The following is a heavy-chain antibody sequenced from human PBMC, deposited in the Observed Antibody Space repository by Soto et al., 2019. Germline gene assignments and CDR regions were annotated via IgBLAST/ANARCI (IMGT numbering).Heavy chain of an antibody. CDR1: GGSLSAYY. CDR2: FSHSGNP. D-gene: IGHD1-26*01. CDR3: ARHQGRGRPIAGAAEC. V-gene: IGHV4-34*01. J-gene: IGHJ4*02. Sequence: SEPLALTCAVSGGSLSAYYWSWIRQPPGKALEWIGEFSHSGNPNYNPSLKGRVTISVDTSKSQLFLNLSSVTAADTAMYYCARHQGRGRPIAGAAECWGQGPLVTLSS.